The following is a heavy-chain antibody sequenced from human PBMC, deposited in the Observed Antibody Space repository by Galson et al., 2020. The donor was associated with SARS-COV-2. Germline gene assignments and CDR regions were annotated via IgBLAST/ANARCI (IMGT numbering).Heavy chain of an antibody. Sequence: GGSLRLSCGASGFTFSSYGMHWVRQAPGKGLEWVAVISSDGSNKYYVDSVKGRFTISRDNSKNTLYLQMNSLRVEDTGVYYCAKVAVKWELLSWFDPWGQGTLVTVSS. D-gene: IGHD1-26*01. CDR2: ISSDGSNK. CDR3: AKVAVKWELLSWFDP. J-gene: IGHJ5*02. CDR1: GFTFSSYG. V-gene: IGHV3-30*18.